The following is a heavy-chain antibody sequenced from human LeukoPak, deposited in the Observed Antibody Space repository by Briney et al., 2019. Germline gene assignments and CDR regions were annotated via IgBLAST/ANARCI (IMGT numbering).Heavy chain of an antibody. CDR3: ARQEVIPYFDY. Sequence: TLSLTCTVSGGSISSGGYYWSWIRQHPGKGLEWIGYIYYSGSTYYNPSLKSRVTISVDASKNQFSLKLSSVTAADTAVYYCARQEVIPYFDYWGQGTLVTVSS. D-gene: IGHD2-21*01. CDR1: GGSISSGGYY. V-gene: IGHV4-31*03. CDR2: IYYSGST. J-gene: IGHJ4*02.